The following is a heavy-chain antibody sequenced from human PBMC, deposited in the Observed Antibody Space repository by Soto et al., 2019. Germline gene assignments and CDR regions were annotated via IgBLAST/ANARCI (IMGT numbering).Heavy chain of an antibody. Sequence: QITLNESGPTQVKPRQTLTLTCTFSGFSLTTSGVGVGWIRQSPGKAPEWLALIYWDDDKRYSPSLKSRLTSTKDTSKNQVVLTMADLDPADTGIYFCAHRVRRTVFGLVTTTAIYFDFWGQGTPVAVSS. V-gene: IGHV2-5*02. CDR1: GFSLTTSGVG. CDR2: IYWDDDK. D-gene: IGHD3-3*01. CDR3: AHRVRRTVFGLVTTTAIYFDF. J-gene: IGHJ4*02.